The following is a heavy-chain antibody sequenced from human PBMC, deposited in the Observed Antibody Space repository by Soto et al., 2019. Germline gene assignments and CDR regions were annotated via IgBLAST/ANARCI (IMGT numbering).Heavy chain of an antibody. CDR2: ISSSTTYI. D-gene: IGHD2-15*01. V-gene: IGHV3-21*01. Sequence: GGSLRLSCAASGFTFSSYTMNWVRQAPGKGLEWVSSISSSTTYIYYADSVKGRLTISRDNAKNSLYLQMNSLRVEDTAVYYCAVCSGATCYLDVWGQGTLVTVSS. CDR3: AVCSGATCYLDV. CDR1: GFTFSSYT. J-gene: IGHJ4*02.